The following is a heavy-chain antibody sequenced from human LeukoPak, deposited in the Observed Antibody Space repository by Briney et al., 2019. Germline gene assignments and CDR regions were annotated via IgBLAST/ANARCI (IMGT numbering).Heavy chain of an antibody. D-gene: IGHD2-15*01. CDR3: ARGGGCTLRGYYMDV. J-gene: IGHJ6*03. Sequence: PGGSLRLSCAASGFTVSSNYMSWVRQAPGKGLEWVSLIYSGGSTFYADSVKGRFTISRDNSENTLFLQMNSLRAEDTAVYYCARGGGCTLRGYYMDVWGKETTVTVSS. CDR2: IYSGGST. V-gene: IGHV3-53*01. CDR1: GFTVSSNY.